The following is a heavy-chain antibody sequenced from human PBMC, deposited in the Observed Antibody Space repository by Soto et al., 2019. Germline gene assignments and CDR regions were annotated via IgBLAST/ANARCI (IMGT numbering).Heavy chain of an antibody. V-gene: IGHV3-30-3*01. CDR3: ARGGTTVVTPEEN. Sequence: QVQLVESGGGVVQPGRSLRRSCAASGFTFSSYAMHWFRQAPGKGLEWVAVISYDGSNKYYADSVKGRFTISRDNSKNTLYLQMNSLSAEDTAVYYCARGGTTVVTPEENWGQGTLVTVSS. J-gene: IGHJ4*02. CDR1: GFTFSSYA. CDR2: ISYDGSNK. D-gene: IGHD4-17*01.